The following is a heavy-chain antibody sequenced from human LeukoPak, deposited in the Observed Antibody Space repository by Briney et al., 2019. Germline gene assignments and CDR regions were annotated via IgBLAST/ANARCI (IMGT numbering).Heavy chain of an antibody. CDR2: IWYDGTNK. J-gene: IGHJ4*02. Sequence: GRSLRLSCAASGFSLSSYGMHWVRQAPGKGLEWVAVIWYDGTNKYYADSVKGRFTISRDNSKNTLYLQMNSLRAEDTAIYYCARDKIVGASKFDYWGQGTLVTVSP. CDR3: ARDKIVGASKFDY. CDR1: GFSLSSYG. V-gene: IGHV3-33*01. D-gene: IGHD1-26*01.